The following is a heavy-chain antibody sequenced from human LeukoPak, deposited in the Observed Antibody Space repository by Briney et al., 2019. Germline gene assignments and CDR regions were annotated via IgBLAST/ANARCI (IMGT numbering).Heavy chain of an antibody. CDR3: TTDLGSGSLFDY. CDR1: GFTFSYAW. D-gene: IGHD1-26*01. V-gene: IGHV3-15*01. CDR2: IKSKRDGGTA. Sequence: GESLRLSCAASGFTFSYAWMSWVRQTPGKGLEWVGRIKSKRDGGTADSAAPVKGRFTTSRHDSKNTVYLQMNSLKAEDTAVYYCTTDLGSGSLFDYWGQGILVTVSS. J-gene: IGHJ4*02.